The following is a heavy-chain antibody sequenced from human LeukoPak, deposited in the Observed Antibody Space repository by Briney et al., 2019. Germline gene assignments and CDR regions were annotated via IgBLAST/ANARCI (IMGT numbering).Heavy chain of an antibody. CDR2: ISSSSSYI. CDR1: GFTFSSYS. CDR3: AKDAPVNIVVVPAANS. J-gene: IGHJ4*02. D-gene: IGHD2-2*01. V-gene: IGHV3-21*04. Sequence: GGSLRLSCAASGFTFSSYSMNWVRQAPGKGLEWVSSISSSSSYIYYADSVKGRFTISRDNAKNSLYLQMNSLRAEDTAVYYCAKDAPVNIVVVPAANSWGQGTLVTVSS.